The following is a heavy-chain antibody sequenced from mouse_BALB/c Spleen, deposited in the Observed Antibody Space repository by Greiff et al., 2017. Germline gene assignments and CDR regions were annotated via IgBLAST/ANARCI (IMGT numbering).Heavy chain of an antibody. V-gene: IGHV1S41*01. CDR3: ASALYTRYDLYAMDY. Sequence: ELVKPGASVKLSCKASGYTFTSYWINWVKQRPGQGLEWIGLVAPGSGSTYYNEMFKGKATLTVATSSSPAYIQLSSLSSEDSAVYFCASALYTRYDLYAMDYWGQGTSVTVSS. D-gene: IGHD2-14*01. CDR1: GYTFTSYW. CDR2: VAPGSGST. J-gene: IGHJ4*01.